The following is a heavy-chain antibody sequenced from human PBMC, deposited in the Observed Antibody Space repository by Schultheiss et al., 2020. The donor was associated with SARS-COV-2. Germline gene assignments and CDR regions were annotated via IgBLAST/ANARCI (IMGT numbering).Heavy chain of an antibody. Sequence: SETLSLTCTVSGGSISSGDYYWSWIRQPPGKGLEWIGYIYYSGSTYYNPSLKSRVTISVDTSKNQFSLKLSSVTAADTAVYYCARVRYGDYGRYYFDYWGQGTLVTVSS. D-gene: IGHD4-17*01. CDR2: IYYSGST. CDR3: ARVRYGDYGRYYFDY. CDR1: GGSISSGDYY. V-gene: IGHV4-30-4*02. J-gene: IGHJ4*02.